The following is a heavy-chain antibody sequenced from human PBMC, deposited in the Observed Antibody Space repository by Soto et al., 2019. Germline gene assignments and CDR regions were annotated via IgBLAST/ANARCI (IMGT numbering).Heavy chain of an antibody. CDR3: ARQIYDSDTGPNFQYYFDS. V-gene: IGHV5-10-1*01. J-gene: IGHJ4*02. CDR1: GYSFAGYW. Sequence: GESLKIFCKGSGYSFAGYWVTWVRQKPGKGLEWMGRIDPSDSQTYYSPSFRGHVTISATKSITTAFLQWSSQRASDTAMYYCARQIYDSDTGPNFQYYFDSWGQGTPVTVSS. CDR2: IDPSDSQT. D-gene: IGHD3-22*01.